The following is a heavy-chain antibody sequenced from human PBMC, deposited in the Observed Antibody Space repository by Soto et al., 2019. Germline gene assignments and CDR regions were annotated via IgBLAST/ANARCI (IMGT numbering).Heavy chain of an antibody. J-gene: IGHJ4*02. V-gene: IGHV4-38-2*02. Sequence: SEILSLTCAVSGYSISSGYYWGWIRQPPGKGLEWIGSIYHSGSTYYNPSLKSRVTISVDTSKNQFSLKLSSVTAADTAVYYCARDALEYFDYWGQGTLVTVSS. CDR2: IYHSGST. D-gene: IGHD3-3*01. CDR3: ARDALEYFDY. CDR1: GYSISSGYY.